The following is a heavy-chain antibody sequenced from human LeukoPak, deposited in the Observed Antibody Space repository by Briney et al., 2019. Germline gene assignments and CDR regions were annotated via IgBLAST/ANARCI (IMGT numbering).Heavy chain of an antibody. V-gene: IGHV3-23*01. CDR3: AKGIHGFWSGYYYYYYGMDV. CDR2: ISGSGGST. Sequence: GGSRRLSCAASGFTFSSYAMSWVGQAPGKGLEWVSAISGSGGSTYYADSVKGRFTISRDNSKNTLYLQMNSLRAEDTAVYYCAKGIHGFWSGYYYYYYGMDVWGQGTTVTVSS. J-gene: IGHJ6*02. CDR1: GFTFSSYA. D-gene: IGHD3-3*01.